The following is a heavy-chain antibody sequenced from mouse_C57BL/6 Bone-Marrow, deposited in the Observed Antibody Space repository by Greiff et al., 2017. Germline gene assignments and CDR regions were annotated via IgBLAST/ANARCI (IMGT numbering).Heavy chain of an antibody. CDR2: IYPGKSDT. CDR1: GYTFTSYW. J-gene: IGHJ2*01. Sequence: EVQRVESGTVLARPGASVKMSCKTSGYTFTSYWMHWVKQRPGQGLEWIGAIYPGKSDTSYNQKFKGKAKLTAVPSANTAYMELSSLTNEDSAVYYCTGITTVVGGNYFDYWGQGTTLTVSS. CDR3: TGITTVVGGNYFDY. V-gene: IGHV1-5*01. D-gene: IGHD1-1*01.